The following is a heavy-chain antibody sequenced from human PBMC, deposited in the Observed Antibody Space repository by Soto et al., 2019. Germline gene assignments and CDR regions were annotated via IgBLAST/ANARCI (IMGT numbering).Heavy chain of an antibody. CDR1: GFTFSSYS. CDR2: ISSSSSYI. D-gene: IGHD1-7*01. Sequence: GGSLRLSCAASGFTFSSYSMNWVRQAPGKGLEWVSSISSSSSYIYYADSVKGRFTISRDNAKNSLYLQMNSLRAEDTAVYYCARAGITGTTDYYYYGMDVWGQGTTVTVSS. V-gene: IGHV3-21*01. J-gene: IGHJ6*02. CDR3: ARAGITGTTDYYYYGMDV.